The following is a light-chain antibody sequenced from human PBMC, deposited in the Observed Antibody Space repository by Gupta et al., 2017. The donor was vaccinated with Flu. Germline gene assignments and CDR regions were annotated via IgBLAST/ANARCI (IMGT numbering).Light chain of an antibody. CDR2: STN. Sequence: QTVVTQEPSFSVSPGGTVTLTSGLRPGSVSTSYFPSWYHKTPGQDPRTLIYSTNTRSSGVPDRFSGSILGNKTALTITGAQADDESDYYCVLYMVSGTWVCGGGTKLTVL. CDR1: PGSVSTSYF. V-gene: IGLV8-61*01. J-gene: IGLJ3*02. CDR3: VLYMVSGTWV.